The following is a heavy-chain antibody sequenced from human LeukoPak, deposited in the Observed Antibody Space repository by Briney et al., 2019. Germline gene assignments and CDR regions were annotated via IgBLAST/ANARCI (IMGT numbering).Heavy chain of an antibody. J-gene: IGHJ4*02. CDR3: ANGYCSGGSCYWALGY. V-gene: IGHV3-23*01. CDR1: GFTFSSYA. Sequence: GGSLRLSCAASGFTFSSYAMSWVRQAPGEGLEWVSAISGSGANTYHADSLKGRFTISRDNSRSTLYLQMNSLRAEDTAVYFCANGYCSGGSCYWALGYWGQGALVTVSS. D-gene: IGHD2-15*01. CDR2: ISGSGANT.